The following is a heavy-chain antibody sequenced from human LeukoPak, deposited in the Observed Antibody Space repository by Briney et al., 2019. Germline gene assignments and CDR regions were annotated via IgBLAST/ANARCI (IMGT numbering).Heavy chain of an antibody. V-gene: IGHV3-23*01. CDR2: ISGSCAST. CDR1: GFTFSTNA. D-gene: IGHD1-26*01. J-gene: IGHJ4*02. Sequence: TGGSLRLSCLTSGFTFSTNAMSWVRQAPGKGLQWISGISGSCASTYYADSVTGRFTISRDNSRNTLYLQMNSLRGDDTAVYYCAKDVGKWESLHFFDYWGQGTLVTVSS. CDR3: AKDVGKWESLHFFDY.